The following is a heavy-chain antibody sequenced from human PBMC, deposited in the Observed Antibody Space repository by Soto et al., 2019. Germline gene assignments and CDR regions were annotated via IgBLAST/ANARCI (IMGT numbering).Heavy chain of an antibody. J-gene: IGHJ4*01. CDR3: ARDSWAADY. D-gene: IGHD3-16*01. CDR2: IYSGGST. V-gene: IGHV3-66*01. Sequence: EVQLVESGGGLVQPGGSLRLSCAASGFTVSTKYMSWVRQAPGKGLEWVSVIYSGGSTFYADSVRGRFTISRDNSKNTVNLQMNSPRAEDTAVYYCARDSWAADYWGHGTMVTVS. CDR1: GFTVSTKY.